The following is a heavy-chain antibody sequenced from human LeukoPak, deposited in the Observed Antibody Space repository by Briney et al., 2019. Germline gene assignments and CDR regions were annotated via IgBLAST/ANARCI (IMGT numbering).Heavy chain of an antibody. D-gene: IGHD6-13*01. Sequence: PGGSLRLSCVASGFTFSSYEMNWVRQAPGKGLEWVSYISSSGSTIHYADSVKGRFTISRDSAKNSLYLQVNSLRADDTAYYYCARETVAAAGPFDYWGRGTLVTVSS. CDR1: GFTFSSYE. V-gene: IGHV3-48*03. J-gene: IGHJ4*01. CDR3: ARETVAAAGPFDY. CDR2: ISSSGSTI.